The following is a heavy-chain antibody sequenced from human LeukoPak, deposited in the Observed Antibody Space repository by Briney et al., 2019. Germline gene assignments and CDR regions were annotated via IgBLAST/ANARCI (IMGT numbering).Heavy chain of an antibody. CDR3: ARDPLRYFDWFDY. J-gene: IGHJ4*02. CDR2: ISSSSSYI. V-gene: IGHV3-21*01. D-gene: IGHD3-9*01. CDR1: GFAFSSYT. Sequence: GGSLRLSCAASGFAFSSYTMNWVRQAPGKGLEWVSCISSSSSYISYADSVKGRFTISRDNAKNSLYLQMNSLRAEDTAVYYCARDPLRYFDWFDYWGQGTLVTVSS.